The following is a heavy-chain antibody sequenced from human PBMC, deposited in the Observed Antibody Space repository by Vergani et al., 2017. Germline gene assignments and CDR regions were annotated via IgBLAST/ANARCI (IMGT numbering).Heavy chain of an antibody. CDR2: IIPIFGTA. V-gene: IGHV1-69*13. CDR1: GYSFNNYA. J-gene: IGHJ4*02. CDR3: ARDGLGSSSLAVD. Sequence: QEQLVQSGSELKRPGASVKVSCKASGYSFNNYAIHWVRQAPGQGLEWMGRIIPIFGTANYAQKFQGRVTITADESTSTAYMELSSLRSEDTAVYYCARDGLGSSSLAVDWGQGTLVTVSS. D-gene: IGHD2-2*01.